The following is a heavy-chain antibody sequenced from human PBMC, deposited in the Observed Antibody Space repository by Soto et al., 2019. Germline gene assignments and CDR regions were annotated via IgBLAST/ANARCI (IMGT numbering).Heavy chain of an antibody. D-gene: IGHD6-19*01. V-gene: IGHV3-23*01. CDR2: IGSRGDST. J-gene: IGHJ4*02. Sequence: EVQLLESGGGLVQPGGSLRLSCAASGFTFSSFAMSWVRQAPGKGLEWVSAIGSRGDSTYYADSVKGRFTISRDNSKNTLYRQMNSLRAEDTAVYYCAKDLIYGYNSGRPFDSWGQGTLVTVSS. CDR3: AKDLIYGYNSGRPFDS. CDR1: GFTFSSFA.